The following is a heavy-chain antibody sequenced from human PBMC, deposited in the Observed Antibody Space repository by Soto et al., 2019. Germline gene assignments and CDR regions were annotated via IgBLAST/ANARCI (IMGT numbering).Heavy chain of an antibody. Sequence: QVQLVQSGAEVKKPGASVKVSCKASGHTFTPFNIHWVRQAPGQGLVWMGIINPSGDSTTYAQKFQGRVSLTRDSSTATGYMELSSLRSDDTAVYYCGRDAWGPDYRGQGTLVTVSA. V-gene: IGHV1-46*01. D-gene: IGHD7-27*01. CDR2: INPSGDST. CDR3: GRDAWGPDY. CDR1: GHTFTPFN. J-gene: IGHJ4*02.